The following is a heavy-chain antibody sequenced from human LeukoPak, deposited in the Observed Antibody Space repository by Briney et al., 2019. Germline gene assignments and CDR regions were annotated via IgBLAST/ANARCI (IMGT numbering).Heavy chain of an antibody. Sequence: PSQTLSLTCTVSGGSFSSGGYYWSWIRQHPGKGLEWIGYIYYSGRTYYNPSLKSRVAISVDTSKNQSSLKLSSVTAADTAVYHCARVRDGDYGYIGFDPWGQGTLVTVSS. CDR3: ARVRDGDYGYIGFDP. CDR2: IYYSGRT. D-gene: IGHD4-17*01. CDR1: GGSFSSGGYY. J-gene: IGHJ5*02. V-gene: IGHV4-31*03.